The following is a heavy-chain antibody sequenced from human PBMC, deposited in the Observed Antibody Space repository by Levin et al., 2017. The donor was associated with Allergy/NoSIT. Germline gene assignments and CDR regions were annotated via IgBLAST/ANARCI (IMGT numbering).Heavy chain of an antibody. Sequence: GGSLRLSCAASGLTFSDFYMSWIRQSPGKGLEWLSYISGSSKYTKYADSVKGRFTVSRDNSKNSMFLQMNSLRAEDTAVYYCARARFNDAFDLWGQGTMVTVSS. J-gene: IGHJ3*01. CDR3: ARARFNDAFDL. CDR1: GLTFSDFY. V-gene: IGHV3-11*05. CDR2: ISGSSKYT.